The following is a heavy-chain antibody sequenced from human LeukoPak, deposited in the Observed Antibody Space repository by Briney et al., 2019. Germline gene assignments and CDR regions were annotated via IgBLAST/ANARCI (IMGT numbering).Heavy chain of an antibody. J-gene: IGHJ6*04. CDR3: ARDYSSLGIMDV. D-gene: IGHD6-6*01. Sequence: ASVKVSCKASGGTFSSYAISWVRQAPGQGLEWMGGIIPIFGTANYAQKFQGRVTITADKSTSTAYMELSSLRSEDTAVYYCARDYSSLGIMDVWGKGTTVTVSS. CDR1: GGTFSSYA. V-gene: IGHV1-69*06. CDR2: IIPIFGTA.